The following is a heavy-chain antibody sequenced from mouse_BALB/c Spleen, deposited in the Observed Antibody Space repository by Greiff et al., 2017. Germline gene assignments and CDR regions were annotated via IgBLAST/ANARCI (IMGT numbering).Heavy chain of an antibody. J-gene: IGHJ3*01. V-gene: IGHV5-9-4*01. Sequence: EVQVVESGGGLVKPGGSLKLSCAASGFTFSSYAMSWVRQSPEKRLEWVAEISSGGSYTYYPDTVTGRFTISRDNAKNTLYLQMSSLKSEDTAMYYCTRQDDYDGRRFAYWGQGTLVTVSA. CDR2: ISSGGSYT. D-gene: IGHD2-4*01. CDR1: GFTFSSYA. CDR3: TRQDDYDGRRFAY.